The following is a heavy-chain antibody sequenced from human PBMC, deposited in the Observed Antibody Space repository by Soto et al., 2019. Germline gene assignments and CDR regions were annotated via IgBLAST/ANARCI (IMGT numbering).Heavy chain of an antibody. D-gene: IGHD1-26*01. Sequence: TSETQSLTCAVYGGSFSGYYWSWIRQPPGKGLEWIGEINHSGSTNYNPSLKSRVTISVDTSKNQFSLKLSSVTAADTAVYYCARVAKIELLSRHSGYKWFAPWAQGTLVTVS. CDR1: GGSFSGYY. CDR2: INHSGST. J-gene: IGHJ5*02. V-gene: IGHV4-34*01. CDR3: ARVAKIELLSRHSGYKWFAP.